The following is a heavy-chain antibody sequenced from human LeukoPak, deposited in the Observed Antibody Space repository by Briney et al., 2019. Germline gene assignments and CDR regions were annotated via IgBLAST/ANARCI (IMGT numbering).Heavy chain of an antibody. V-gene: IGHV1-18*01. CDR3: ARDYYDTSGYFYGSNY. CDR2: ISVYSGNT. J-gene: IGHJ4*02. Sequence: ASVKVSCKASGYTFTSYAITWVRQAPGQGLEWMGWISVYSGNTHYAQKLQGRVTMTTDTSTTTAYIELRSLRSDDTAVYYCARDYYDTSGYFYGSNYWGQGTLVTVSS. D-gene: IGHD3-22*01. CDR1: GYTFTSYA.